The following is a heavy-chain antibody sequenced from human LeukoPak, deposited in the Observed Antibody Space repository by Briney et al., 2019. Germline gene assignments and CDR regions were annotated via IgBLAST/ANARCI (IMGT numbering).Heavy chain of an antibody. D-gene: IGHD3-16*02. J-gene: IGHJ3*02. Sequence: SETLSLTCAVYGGSFSGYYWSWIRQPPGKGLEWIGEINHSGSTNYNPSLKSRVTISVDTSKNQFSLKLSSVTAADTAVYYCARHQYRRDAFDIWGQGTMVTVSS. CDR2: INHSGST. CDR1: GGSFSGYY. CDR3: ARHQYRRDAFDI. V-gene: IGHV4-34*01.